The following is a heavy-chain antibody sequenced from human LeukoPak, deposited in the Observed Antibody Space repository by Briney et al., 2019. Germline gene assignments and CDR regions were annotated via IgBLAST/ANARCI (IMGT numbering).Heavy chain of an antibody. J-gene: IGHJ6*02. CDR2: INHSGST. CDR3: ARGGNIVVVPAAMSLLGYYYYGMDV. V-gene: IGHV4-34*01. Sequence: SETLSLTCAVYGGSFSGYYWSWIRQPPGKGLEWIGEINHSGSTNYNPSLKSRVTISVDTSKNQFSLKLSSVTAADTAVYYCARGGNIVVVPAAMSLLGYYYYGMDVWGQGTTVTVSS. D-gene: IGHD2-2*01. CDR1: GGSFSGYY.